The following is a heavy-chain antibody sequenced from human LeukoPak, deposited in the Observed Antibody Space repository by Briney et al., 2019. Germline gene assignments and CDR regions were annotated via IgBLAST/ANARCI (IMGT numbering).Heavy chain of an antibody. D-gene: IGHD3-22*01. V-gene: IGHV3-30*03. J-gene: IGHJ4*02. CDR3: ARTYYYDSSGWRRDY. Sequence: PGRSLKLSCAASGFTFSTYGMHWVRQAPGKGLEWVAIISYDGSNEYYADSVKGRLTISRDNSKNTVSLQMNSLRAEHTAVYYCARTYYYDSSGWRRDYWGQGTLVTV. CDR2: ISYDGSNE. CDR1: GFTFSTYG.